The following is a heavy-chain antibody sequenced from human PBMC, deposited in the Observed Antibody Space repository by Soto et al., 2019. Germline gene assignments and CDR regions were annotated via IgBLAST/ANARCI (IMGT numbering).Heavy chain of an antibody. CDR3: ARIVVAGLGYYFDY. D-gene: IGHD6-19*01. CDR2: TYWDDDK. J-gene: IGHJ4*02. Sequence: QITLKESGPPLVKPTQTLTLTCTSSGCSLSSTRIAVGWIRQPPGKALGWLAITYWDDDKRYSPFLKSRLTITKDTSKNQVVLTMSNMGLVDTATYYCARIVVAGLGYYFDYWGQGTLVTVSS. V-gene: IGHV2-5*02. CDR1: GCSLSSTRIA.